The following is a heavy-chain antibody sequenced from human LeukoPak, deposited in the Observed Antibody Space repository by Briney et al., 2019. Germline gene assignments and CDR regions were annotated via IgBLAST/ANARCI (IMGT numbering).Heavy chain of an antibody. CDR1: GGTFSSYA. D-gene: IGHD3-22*01. CDR3: ARSKNYYDSSGYYREPPPNWFDP. V-gene: IGHV1-69*05. Sequence: ASVKVSCKASGGTFSSYAISWVRQAPGQGLEWMGGIIPIFGTANYAQKFQGRVTITTDESTSTAYMELSSLRSEDTAVYYCARSKNYYDSSGYYREPPPNWFDPWGQGTLVTVSS. CDR2: IIPIFGTA. J-gene: IGHJ5*02.